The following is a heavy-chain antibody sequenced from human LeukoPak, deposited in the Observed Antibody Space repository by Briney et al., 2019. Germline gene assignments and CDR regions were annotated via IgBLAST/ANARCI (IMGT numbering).Heavy chain of an antibody. V-gene: IGHV3-13*01. CDR1: GFTFSSYD. D-gene: IGHD3-10*01. CDR2: IGTAGGT. J-gene: IGHJ4*02. Sequence: PGGSLRLSCAASGFTFSSYDMHWVRQATGKGLEWVSAIGTAGGTYYPGSVKGRFTISRENAKNSLYLQMNSLRAGDTAVYYCARAADYGSGSPFDYWGQGTLVTASS. CDR3: ARAADYGSGSPFDY.